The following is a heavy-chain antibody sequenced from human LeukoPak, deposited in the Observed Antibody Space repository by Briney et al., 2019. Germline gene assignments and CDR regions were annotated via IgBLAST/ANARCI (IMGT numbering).Heavy chain of an antibody. CDR2: TNRAGSST. Sequence: GGSLRLSCAASGFTFSSYWMHWVRQAPGKGPVWVARTNRAGSSTAYADSVKGRFTISKDNAKNTLYLLMNSLRAEDTAVYYCARDSVEWYIFDYWGQGTLVTVSS. CDR3: ARDSVEWYIFDY. V-gene: IGHV3-74*01. D-gene: IGHD3-3*01. CDR1: GFTFSSYW. J-gene: IGHJ4*02.